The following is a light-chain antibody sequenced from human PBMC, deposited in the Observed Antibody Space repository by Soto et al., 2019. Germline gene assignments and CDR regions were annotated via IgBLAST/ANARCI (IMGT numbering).Light chain of an antibody. Sequence: EIVLTQSPGTLSLSPGERATLSCRASQSISSSYLAWSQQKPGQAPRLLIYGASSRATGIPDRFSGSGSGADFTLTISRLEPEDFAVYYCHQYGSSHGTFGQGTKVDIK. CDR2: GAS. V-gene: IGKV3-20*01. CDR3: HQYGSSHGT. J-gene: IGKJ1*01. CDR1: QSISSSY.